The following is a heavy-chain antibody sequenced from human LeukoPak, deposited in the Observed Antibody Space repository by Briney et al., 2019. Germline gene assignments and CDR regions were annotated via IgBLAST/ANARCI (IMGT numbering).Heavy chain of an antibody. Sequence: GGSLRLSCAASGFIFTDYGMHWVRQAPGKGLEWLTFIRYDGSDKYYADSVKGRFTISRHSSTNTLYLQMNSLAPEDPAVYYCAKEGTPPKPSDLDHWGQGLLVTVSS. D-gene: IGHD1/OR15-1a*01. CDR1: GFIFTDYG. CDR3: AKEGTPPKPSDLDH. V-gene: IGHV3-30*02. J-gene: IGHJ4*02. CDR2: IRYDGSDK.